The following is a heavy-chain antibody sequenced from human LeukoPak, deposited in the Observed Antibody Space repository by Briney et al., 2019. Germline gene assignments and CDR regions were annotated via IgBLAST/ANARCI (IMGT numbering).Heavy chain of an antibody. J-gene: IGHJ3*02. CDR3: AGYSYGYPKAFDI. CDR1: GYTFTGYY. V-gene: IGHV1-2*02. Sequence: ASVKVSCKASGYTFTGYYMHWVRQAPGQGLEWMGWINPNSGGTNYAQKFQGRVTMTRDTSISVAYMELSRLRSDDTAVYYCAGYSYGYPKAFDIWGQGTMVTVSS. CDR2: INPNSGGT. D-gene: IGHD5-18*01.